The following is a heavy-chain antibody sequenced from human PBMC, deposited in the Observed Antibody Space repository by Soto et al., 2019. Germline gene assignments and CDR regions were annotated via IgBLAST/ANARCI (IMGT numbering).Heavy chain of an antibody. V-gene: IGHV4-59*01. J-gene: IGHJ4*02. D-gene: IGHD1-26*01. CDR3: ARDRTPRSGFDY. Sequence: SETLSLTCTVSVGFITGYYWSWIRQSPGKGLEWIGCSYYTGATNYNPSLKSRVTISVGTSKNQVSLTLSSATAADTAVYYCARDRTPRSGFDYWGQGTQVTVS. CDR1: VGFITGYY. CDR2: SYYTGAT.